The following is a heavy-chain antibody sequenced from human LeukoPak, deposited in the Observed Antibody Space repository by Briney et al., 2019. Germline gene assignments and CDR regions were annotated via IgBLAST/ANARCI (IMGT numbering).Heavy chain of an antibody. CDR2: INTETGNP. D-gene: IGHD2-15*01. CDR3: ARPGGGYCSGGSCYPTY. J-gene: IGHJ4*02. Sequence: ASVKVSCKASGYTFTTYAMNWVRQAPGQGLEWMGWINTETGNPTYAQGFTGRFVFSLDTSVSTAYLQISNLKTEDTAVYYCARPGGGYCSGGSCYPTYWGQGTLVTVSS. V-gene: IGHV7-4-1*02. CDR1: GYTFTTYA.